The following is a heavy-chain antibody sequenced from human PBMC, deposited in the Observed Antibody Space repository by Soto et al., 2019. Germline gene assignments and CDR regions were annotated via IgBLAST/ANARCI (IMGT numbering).Heavy chain of an antibody. V-gene: IGHV1-18*01. CDR2: ISAYNGNT. Sequence: QVQLVQSGAEVKKPGASVKVSCTASGFTFTSYGISWVRQAPGQGLEWMGWISAYNGNTTYAQKLQGRVTMTTDTPTGTAYRQLRSLRSDAPPVYSGARGEAYGDGYWGQGTVVSVSS. CDR1: GFTFTSYG. D-gene: IGHD4-17*01. CDR3: ARGEAYGDGY. J-gene: IGHJ4*02.